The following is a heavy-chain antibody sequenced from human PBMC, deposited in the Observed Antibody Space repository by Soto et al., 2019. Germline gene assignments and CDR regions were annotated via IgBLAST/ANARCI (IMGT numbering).Heavy chain of an antibody. V-gene: IGHV3-23*01. D-gene: IGHD3-10*02. CDR2: ISDDGDST. J-gene: IGHJ6*01. Sequence: EVQLLESGGGLVQPGGSLRLSCGASGFTFSDNAMTWVRQAPGKGLEWVSSISDDGDSTYYADSVKGRFTISRDNSKKTLFLEMGTLGDEDPAVYYCSKSLSTDVNYGLDVWGQGTAVTVPS. CDR1: GFTFSDNA. CDR3: SKSLSTDVNYGLDV.